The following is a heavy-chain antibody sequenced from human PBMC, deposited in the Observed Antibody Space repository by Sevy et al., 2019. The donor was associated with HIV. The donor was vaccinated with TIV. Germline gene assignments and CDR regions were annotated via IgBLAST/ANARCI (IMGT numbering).Heavy chain of an antibody. D-gene: IGHD3-3*01. CDR1: GFTFNKYW. Sequence: GGSLRLSCAASGFTFNKYWMSCVRQTPEKGLEWVATIKQDESETYYVDSVKGRFVISRDNGKNSVSLQMNGLRVEDTALYYCAREVGGFNWRPYYFDSWGQGTLVTVSS. J-gene: IGHJ4*02. CDR3: AREVGGFNWRPYYFDS. CDR2: IKQDESET. V-gene: IGHV3-7*01.